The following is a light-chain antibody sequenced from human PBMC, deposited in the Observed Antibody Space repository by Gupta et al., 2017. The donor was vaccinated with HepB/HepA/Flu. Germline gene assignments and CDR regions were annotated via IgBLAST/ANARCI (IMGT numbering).Light chain of an antibody. CDR1: SSNIGSNT. CDR3: ASWDDSLNGVV. Sequence: SVLTQPPSASGTRGQRVTIACSGSSSNIGSNTVNWYQQLPGPAPKLLMYSNNQRPSGVPERFSGYTSGTSASLAISGLQAEDEADEYCASWDDSLNGVVFGRGTKLTVL. CDR2: SNN. J-gene: IGLJ2*01. V-gene: IGLV1-44*01.